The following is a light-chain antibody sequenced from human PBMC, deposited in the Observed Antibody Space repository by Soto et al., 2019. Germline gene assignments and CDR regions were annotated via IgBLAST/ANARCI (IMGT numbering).Light chain of an antibody. CDR1: QSVSSK. J-gene: IGKJ1*01. V-gene: IGKV3-15*01. CDR3: QQYNSWLWT. Sequence: EIVMTQSPATLSVSPGEGATLSCRASQSVSSKLAGYQQKPGQAPRLLIYGASTRATGIAARFSGSGSGTEFTLIISSLQSEGSAVYYCQQYNSWLWTFGQGTKVEIK. CDR2: GAS.